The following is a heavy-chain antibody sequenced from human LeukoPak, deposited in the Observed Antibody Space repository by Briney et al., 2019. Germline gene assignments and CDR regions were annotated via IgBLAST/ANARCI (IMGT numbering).Heavy chain of an antibody. CDR2: IYYSGST. J-gene: IGHJ3*02. Sequence: KTSETLSLTCTVSGGSISSYYWSWIRQPPGKGLEWIGYIYYSGSTNYNPSLKSRVTISVDTSKNQFSLKLSSVTAADTAVYYCARQYYYDSSAAFDIWGQGTMVTVSS. CDR3: ARQYYYDSSAAFDI. D-gene: IGHD3-22*01. V-gene: IGHV4-59*08. CDR1: GGSISSYY.